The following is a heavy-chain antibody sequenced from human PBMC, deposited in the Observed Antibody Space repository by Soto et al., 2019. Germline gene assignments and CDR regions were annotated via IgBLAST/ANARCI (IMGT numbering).Heavy chain of an antibody. J-gene: IGHJ5*02. D-gene: IGHD2-2*01. CDR3: ARGWLGCSSTSCHSSFDP. V-gene: IGHV1-46*01. CDR1: GYTFTSYY. CDR2: INPSGGST. Sequence: ASVKVSCKASGYTFTSYYMHWVRQAPGQGLEWMGIINPSGGSTSYAQKFQGRVTMTRDTSTSTVYMELSSLRSEDTAVYYCARGWLGCSSTSCHSSFDPWGQGTLVTVSS.